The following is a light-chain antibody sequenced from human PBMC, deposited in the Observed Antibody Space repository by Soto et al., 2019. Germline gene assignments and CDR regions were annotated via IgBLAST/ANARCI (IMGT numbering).Light chain of an antibody. Sequence: DIQMTQSPSSLSASVGDRVTISCRASQGISTYLAWYQQKPGKVPQILISAASTLHSGVPSRFSGSGSGTDFTLTISSLQPEDVATYYCQKYNSSPWTFXQGTKVDIK. CDR3: QKYNSSPWT. J-gene: IGKJ1*01. CDR1: QGISTY. V-gene: IGKV1-27*01. CDR2: AAS.